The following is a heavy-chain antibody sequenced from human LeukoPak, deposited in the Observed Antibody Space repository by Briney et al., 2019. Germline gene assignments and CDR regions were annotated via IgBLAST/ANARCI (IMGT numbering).Heavy chain of an antibody. D-gene: IGHD2-2*02. J-gene: IGHJ4*02. Sequence: PGGSLRLSCAASGFTFSSYGMHWVRQAPGKGLEWVAVISCDGSNKYYADSVKGRFTISRDNSKNTLYLQMNSLRAEDTAVYYCVVRCSSTSCYTPVLDYWGQGTLVTVSS. CDR2: ISCDGSNK. CDR3: VVRCSSTSCYTPVLDY. V-gene: IGHV3-30*03. CDR1: GFTFSSYG.